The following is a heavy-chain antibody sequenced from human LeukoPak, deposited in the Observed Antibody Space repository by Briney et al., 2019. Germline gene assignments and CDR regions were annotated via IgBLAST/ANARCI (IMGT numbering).Heavy chain of an antibody. CDR3: ARWETVGAIFDY. CDR2: MNPNSGNT. D-gene: IGHD1-26*01. Sequence: GASVKVSCKASGYTFTSYDINWVRQATGQGLEWMGWMNPNSGNTGYAQKFQGRVTMTRNTSISTAYMELSSLRSEDTAVYYCARWETVGAIFDYWGQGTLVPVSS. J-gene: IGHJ4*02. CDR1: GYTFTSYD. V-gene: IGHV1-8*01.